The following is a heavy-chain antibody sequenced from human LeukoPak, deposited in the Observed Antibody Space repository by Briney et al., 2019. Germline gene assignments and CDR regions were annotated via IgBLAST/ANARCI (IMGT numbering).Heavy chain of an antibody. Sequence: GGSLRLSCAASGFTFDDYAMHWVRQPPGKGLEWVSGISWNSDNIGYVDSVKGRFTISRDNAKNSLYLQMNSLRVEDTAVYYCARLVGDRTIYDYWGQGALVTVSS. CDR2: ISWNSDNI. V-gene: IGHV3-9*01. CDR1: GFTFDDYA. CDR3: ARLVGDRTIYDY. D-gene: IGHD1-26*01. J-gene: IGHJ4*02.